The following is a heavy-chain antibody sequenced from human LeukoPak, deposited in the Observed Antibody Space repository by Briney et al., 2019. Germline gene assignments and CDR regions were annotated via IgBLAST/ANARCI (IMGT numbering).Heavy chain of an antibody. D-gene: IGHD3-3*01. Sequence: PSETLSLTCAVYGGSFSGYYWSWIRPPPGKGLEWIGEINHSGSTNYNPSLKSRVTISVDTSKNQFSLKLSSVTAADTAVYYCARRTAYYDFWSGYYLDYWGQGTLVTVSS. V-gene: IGHV4-34*01. CDR1: GGSFSGYY. CDR2: INHSGST. CDR3: ARRTAYYDFWSGYYLDY. J-gene: IGHJ4*02.